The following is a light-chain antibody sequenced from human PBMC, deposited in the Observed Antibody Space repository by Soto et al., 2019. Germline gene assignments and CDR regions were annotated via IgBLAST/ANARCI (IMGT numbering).Light chain of an antibody. Sequence: ILLTQSPGTLSLSPGERATLSCRASPSVSSSYLAWYQQKPGQAPRLLIYGAASRATGIPDRFSGSGSGTDFILTISRLEPEDFALYYCGQFVSSPPRTFGQGTKVDIK. CDR1: PSVSSSY. CDR3: GQFVSSPPRT. J-gene: IGKJ1*01. V-gene: IGKV3-20*01. CDR2: GAA.